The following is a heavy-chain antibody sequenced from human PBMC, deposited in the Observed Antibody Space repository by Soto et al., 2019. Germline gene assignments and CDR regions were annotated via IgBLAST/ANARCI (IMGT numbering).Heavy chain of an antibody. CDR3: ARERGYSGYDPYFNWFDP. V-gene: IGHV1-69*13. Sequence: SVKVSCKASGCTFSSYAISWLRQSPGEGLEWMGGIIPIFGTANYAQKFQGRVTITADESTSTAYMELSSLRSEDTAVYYCARERGYSGYDPYFNWFDPWGQGTLVTVSS. CDR1: GCTFSSYA. J-gene: IGHJ5*02. CDR2: IIPIFGTA. D-gene: IGHD5-12*01.